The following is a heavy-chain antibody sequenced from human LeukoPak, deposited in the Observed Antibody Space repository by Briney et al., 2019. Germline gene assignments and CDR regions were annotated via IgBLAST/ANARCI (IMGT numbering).Heavy chain of an antibody. J-gene: IGHJ6*03. CDR3: ARDGFDGSYYYYYMDV. CDR2: IYSSSGT. D-gene: IGHD1-26*01. Sequence: SETLSLTCTVSGVSISSYDWSWIRQPAGKGLEWIGRIYSSSGTNYNPALKSRVTMSVDTSKNQFSLKLSSVPAADPALYYCARDGFDGSYYYYYMDVWGKATTATVS. CDR1: GVSISSYD. V-gene: IGHV4-4*07.